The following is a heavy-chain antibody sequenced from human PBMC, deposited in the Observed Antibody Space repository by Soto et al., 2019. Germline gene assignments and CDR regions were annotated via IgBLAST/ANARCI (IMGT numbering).Heavy chain of an antibody. CDR3: ASERLSDRPWAEGYYMDV. D-gene: IGHD1-26*01. J-gene: IGHJ6*03. Sequence: EVQLVESGGGLVKPGGSLRLSCAASGFTFSSYSMNWVRQAPGKGLEWVSSISSSSSYIYYADSVKGRFTISRDNAKNSLYLQMNSLRAEDTAVYYCASERLSDRPWAEGYYMDVWGKGTTVTVSS. V-gene: IGHV3-21*01. CDR1: GFTFSSYS. CDR2: ISSSSSYI.